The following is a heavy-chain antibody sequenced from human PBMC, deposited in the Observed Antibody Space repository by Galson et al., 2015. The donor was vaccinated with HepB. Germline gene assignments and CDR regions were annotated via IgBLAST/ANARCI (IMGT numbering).Heavy chain of an antibody. D-gene: IGHD3-10*01. Sequence: SLRLSCAASGFAFSVYSMNWVRQAPGKGLEWVSSISISTTYIYYADSVRGRFTISRDNAKNSLYLQMNSLRAEDTAVYYCARDRGSQLKGFDLWGQGTMVTVSS. CDR3: ARDRGSQLKGFDL. V-gene: IGHV3-21*01. CDR1: GFAFSVYS. J-gene: IGHJ3*01. CDR2: ISISTTYI.